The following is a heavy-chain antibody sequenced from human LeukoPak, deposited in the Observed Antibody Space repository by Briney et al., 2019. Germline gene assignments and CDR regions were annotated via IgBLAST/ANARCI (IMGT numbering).Heavy chain of an antibody. D-gene: IGHD6-19*01. J-gene: IGHJ4*02. CDR2: ISQDGGGR. Sequence: PGGSLRLSCAGSGYTFSSYWMTWVRQAPGKGLEWVADISQDGGGRYYVDSVKGRFTISRDNAKNSLPLQMNSLRGDDTAVYYCERGEQCSSDFWGQGTLVTVSS. CDR1: GYTFSSYW. V-gene: IGHV3-7*05. CDR3: ERGEQCSSDF.